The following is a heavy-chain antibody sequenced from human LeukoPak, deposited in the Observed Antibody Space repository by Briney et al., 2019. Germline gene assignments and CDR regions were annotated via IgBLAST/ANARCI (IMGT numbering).Heavy chain of an antibody. J-gene: IGHJ3*02. CDR2: IYYSGST. CDR1: GGSISSYY. CDR3: ARESIAEDAFDI. Sequence: TLSLTCTVSGGSISSYYWSWIRQPPGKGLEWIGYIYYSGSTNYNPSLKSRVTISVDTSKNQFSLKLSSVTAADTAVYYCARESIAEDAFDIWGQGTMVTVSS. V-gene: IGHV4-59*01. D-gene: IGHD6-13*01.